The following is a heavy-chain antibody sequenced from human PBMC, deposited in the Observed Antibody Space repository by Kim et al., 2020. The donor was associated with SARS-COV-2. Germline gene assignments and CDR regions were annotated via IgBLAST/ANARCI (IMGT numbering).Heavy chain of an antibody. CDR1: GFTFRSNA. D-gene: IGHD6-13*01. J-gene: IGHJ4*01. CDR3: AKRAERTAGGSVYFDY. V-gene: IGHV3-23*01. Sequence: GGSLRLSCTVSGFTFRSNAMSWVRQAPGKGLDWVSAISGRGDKTYYADSVKGRFTISRDDSENTVYLQMNSLRAEDTAVYYCAKRAERTAGGSVYFDYWG. CDR2: ISGRGDKT.